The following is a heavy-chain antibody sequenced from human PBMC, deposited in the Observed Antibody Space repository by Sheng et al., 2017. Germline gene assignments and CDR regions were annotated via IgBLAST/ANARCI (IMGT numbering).Heavy chain of an antibody. V-gene: IGHV4-34*01. Sequence: QVQLQQWGAGLLKPSETLSLTCAVYGGSFSGYYWSWIRQPPGKGLEWIGEINHSGSTNYNPSLKSRVTISVDTSKNQFSLKLSSVTAADTAVYYCARVRVRGRPPGYWGQGTLVTVSS. J-gene: IGHJ4*02. CDR1: GGSFSGYY. D-gene: IGHD3-10*01. CDR3: ARVRVRGRPPGY. CDR2: INHSGST.